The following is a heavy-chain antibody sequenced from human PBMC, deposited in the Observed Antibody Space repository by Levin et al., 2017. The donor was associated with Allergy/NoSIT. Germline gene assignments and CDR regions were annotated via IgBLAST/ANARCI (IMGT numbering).Heavy chain of an antibody. Sequence: WASVKVSCKTSGYTFTSYDINWVRQAAGQGLEWMGWMNPNNGDTAYAQKFQGRVTMTRSTSISTAYMELSSLRSEDTAVYYCARGLEDYDSDVFPLLAHWGQGTQVTVSS. V-gene: IGHV1-8*01. J-gene: IGHJ4*02. CDR3: ARGLEDYDSDVFPLLAH. D-gene: IGHD3-22*01. CDR1: GYTFTSYD. CDR2: MNPNNGDT.